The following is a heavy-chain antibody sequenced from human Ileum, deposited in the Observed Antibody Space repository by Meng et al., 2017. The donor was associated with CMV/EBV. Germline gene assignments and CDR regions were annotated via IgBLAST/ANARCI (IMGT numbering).Heavy chain of an antibody. CDR3: ARTDCSGPSCKRGFYYGLDV. D-gene: IGHD2-2*01. Sequence: GGSLRLSCTASGFTFSTYAMTWVRQAPGKGLEWVSSTTTGSTYIHYAASVKGRFTISRDNAKNSLYLQMDSLRAEDSAVYYCARTDCSGPSCKRGFYYGLDVWGQGNTVNGAS. V-gene: IGHV3-21*01. J-gene: IGHJ6*01. CDR2: TTTGSTYI. CDR1: GFTFSTYA.